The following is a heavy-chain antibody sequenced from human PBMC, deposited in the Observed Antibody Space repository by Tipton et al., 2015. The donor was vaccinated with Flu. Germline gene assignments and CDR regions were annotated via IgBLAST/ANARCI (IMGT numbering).Heavy chain of an antibody. CDR2: IHKTGIT. J-gene: IGHJ4*02. V-gene: IGHV4-38-2*02. Sequence: TLSLTCTVSGNSISRGSYYYNWIRQPPGKGLEWIGNIHKTGITYHNPSLTSRVTISVDTSKNQFSLRLTSVTAADTAVYYCARADSSSSKHFDYWGQGTLVTVSS. CDR1: GNSISRGSYY. CDR3: ARADSSSSKHFDY. D-gene: IGHD6-13*01.